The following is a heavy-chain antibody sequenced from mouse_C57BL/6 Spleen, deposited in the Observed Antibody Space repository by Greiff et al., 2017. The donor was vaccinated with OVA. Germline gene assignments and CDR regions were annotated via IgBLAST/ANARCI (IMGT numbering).Heavy chain of an antibody. D-gene: IGHD2-3*01. CDR3: ARGGYYGDYAMDY. CDR2: IWSDGST. CDR1: GFSLTSYG. V-gene: IGHV2-6*03. J-gene: IGHJ4*01. Sequence: VKLQESGPGLVAPSQSLSITCTVSGFSLTSYGVHWVRQPPGKGLEWLVVIWSDGSTTYNSALKSRLSISKDNSKSQVFLKMNSLQTDDTAMYYCARGGYYGDYAMDYWGQGTSVTVSS.